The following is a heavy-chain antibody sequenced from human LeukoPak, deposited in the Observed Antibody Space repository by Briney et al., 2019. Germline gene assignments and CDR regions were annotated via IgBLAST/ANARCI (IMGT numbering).Heavy chain of an antibody. V-gene: IGHV3-23*01. CDR1: GFTFDDYA. CDR2: ISGSGGST. J-gene: IGHJ4*02. Sequence: GGSLRLSCAASGFTFDDYAMHWVRQAPGKGLEWVSDISGSGGSTNYADSVKGQFTISRDNSKNTLYLQMNSLRAEDTAVYYCAKELSSGAVGRLDYWGQGTLVTVSS. CDR3: AKELSSGAVGRLDY. D-gene: IGHD6-19*01.